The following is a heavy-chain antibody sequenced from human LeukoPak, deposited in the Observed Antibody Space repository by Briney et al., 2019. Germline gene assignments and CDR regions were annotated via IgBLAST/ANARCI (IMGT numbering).Heavy chain of an antibody. CDR3: ARAQSAGLDV. Sequence: GGSLRLSCAASGFTFSSYAMSWVRQAPGKGLEWVSAISGSGGSTYYADSVKGRFTISRDNAKNSLYLQMNSLRVDDTAVYYCARAQSAGLDVWGTGTTVTVSS. V-gene: IGHV3-23*01. CDR2: ISGSGGST. CDR1: GFTFSSYA. D-gene: IGHD1-14*01. J-gene: IGHJ6*04.